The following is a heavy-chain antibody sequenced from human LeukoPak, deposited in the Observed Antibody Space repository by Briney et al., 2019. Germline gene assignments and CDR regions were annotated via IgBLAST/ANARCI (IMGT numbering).Heavy chain of an antibody. D-gene: IGHD4-17*01. CDR2: ISSSGSTI. V-gene: IGHV3-11*01. CDR1: GFTFSDYY. Sequence: GGSLRLSCAASGFTFSDYYMSWIRQAPGKGLEWVSYISSSGSTIYYADSVKGRFTISRDNAKNSLYLQMNSLRAEDTAVYYCARERRGVTTHVVPSNWFDPWGQGTLVTVSS. CDR3: ARERRGVTTHVVPSNWFDP. J-gene: IGHJ5*02.